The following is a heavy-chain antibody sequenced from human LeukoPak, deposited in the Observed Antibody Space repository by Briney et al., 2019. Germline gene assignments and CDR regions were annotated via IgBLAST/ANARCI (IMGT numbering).Heavy chain of an antibody. V-gene: IGHV3-30*02. CDR2: LIFDGTKR. CDR1: GFSFSQYG. D-gene: IGHD3-10*01. CDR3: AKDRFGSGTNYLDS. Sequence: GGSLRLSCAATGFSFSQYGMHWVRQAPGKGLEWVAFLIFDGTKRLYADSVKGRFTISRDNSNNTVNLHMTSLTADDTAVYYCAKDRFGSGTNYLDSWGQGTLVTVSS. J-gene: IGHJ4*02.